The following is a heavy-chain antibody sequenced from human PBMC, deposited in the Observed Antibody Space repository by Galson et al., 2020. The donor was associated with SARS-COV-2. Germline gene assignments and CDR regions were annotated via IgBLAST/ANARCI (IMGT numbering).Heavy chain of an antibody. D-gene: IGHD5-12*01. CDR3: ARVGMATTFDY. Sequence: SETLSLTCTVSGGSISSGSYYWSWIRQPAGKGLEWIGRIYTSGSTNYNPSLKSRVTISVDTSKNQFSLKLSSVTAADTAVYYCARVGMATTFDYWGQGTLVTISS. V-gene: IGHV4-61*02. J-gene: IGHJ4*02. CDR1: GGSISSGSYY. CDR2: IYTSGST.